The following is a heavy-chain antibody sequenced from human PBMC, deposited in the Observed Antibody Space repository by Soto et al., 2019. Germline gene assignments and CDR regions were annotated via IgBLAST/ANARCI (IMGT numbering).Heavy chain of an antibody. Sequence: TLSRTCPVSGGSISSGGYDWSWIREHPGKGLEWIGYIYYSWSTYYNPSLKSRVTISVDTSKNQFSLKLSSVTAADTAVYYCARGPSTPAYGDYPWGQGTLVTVSS. J-gene: IGHJ5*02. D-gene: IGHD4-17*01. V-gene: IGHV4-31*03. CDR2: IYYSWST. CDR1: GGSISSGGYD. CDR3: ARGPSTPAYGDYP.